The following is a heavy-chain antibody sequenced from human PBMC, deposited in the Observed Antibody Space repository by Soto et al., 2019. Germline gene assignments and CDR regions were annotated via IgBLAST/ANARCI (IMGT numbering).Heavy chain of an antibody. V-gene: IGHV3-23*01. Sequence: GGSLRLSCAASGFTFSSYAMSWVRQAPGKGLEWVSAITGSGDDTYYADSVKGRFTLSRDNSKNTLYLEMNSLRAEDTAVYYCAKGSGPYRPYYFDYWGQGTLVTVSS. CDR1: GFTFSSYA. CDR3: AKGSGPYRPYYFDY. D-gene: IGHD6-19*01. J-gene: IGHJ4*02. CDR2: ITGSGDDT.